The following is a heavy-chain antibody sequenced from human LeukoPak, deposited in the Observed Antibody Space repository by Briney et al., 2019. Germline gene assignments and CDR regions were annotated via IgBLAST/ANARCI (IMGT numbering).Heavy chain of an antibody. CDR3: ARGRRITMVRGVINYFDY. D-gene: IGHD3-10*01. Sequence: SETLSLTCTVSGGSISSGDYYWSWIRQPPGKGLEWIGEINHSGSTNYNPSLKSRVTISVDTSKNQFSLKLSSVTAADTAVYYCARGRRITMVRGVINYFDYWGQGTLVTVSS. V-gene: IGHV4-39*07. J-gene: IGHJ4*02. CDR1: GGSISSGDYY. CDR2: INHSGST.